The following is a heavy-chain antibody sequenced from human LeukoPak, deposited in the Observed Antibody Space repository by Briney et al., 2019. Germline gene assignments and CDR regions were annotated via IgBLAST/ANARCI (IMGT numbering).Heavy chain of an antibody. J-gene: IGHJ3*02. CDR2: IYTSGST. Sequence: NPSETLSLTCTVSGGSISSYYWSWIRQPAGKGLEWIGRIYTSGSTNYNPSLKSRVTMSVDTSKNQFSLKLSSVTAADTAVYYCARARTIFGVVIPEDDAFDIWGRGTMVTVSS. CDR1: GGSISSYY. V-gene: IGHV4-4*07. D-gene: IGHD3-3*01. CDR3: ARARTIFGVVIPEDDAFDI.